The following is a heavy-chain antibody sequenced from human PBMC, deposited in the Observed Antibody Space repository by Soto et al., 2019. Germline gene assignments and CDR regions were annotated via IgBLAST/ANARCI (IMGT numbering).Heavy chain of an antibody. V-gene: IGHV4-39*02. Sequence: PSETLSLTCTVSGSSINSSGYYWGWIRQPPGKGLEGIGSMFYGVSTYYNPSLKSRVTVSVDTSKNHFSLNLRSVTAADTAVYYCARLPSRHLVDYWGQGTLVTVSS. CDR2: MFYGVST. D-gene: IGHD3-3*02. CDR3: ARLPSRHLVDY. J-gene: IGHJ4*02. CDR1: GSSINSSGYY.